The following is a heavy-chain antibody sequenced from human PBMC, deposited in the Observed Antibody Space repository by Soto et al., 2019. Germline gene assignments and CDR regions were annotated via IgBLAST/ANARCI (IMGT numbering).Heavy chain of an antibody. J-gene: IGHJ4*02. Sequence: QITLNESGPTQVKPRQTLTLTCTFSGFSLTTSGVGVGWIRQSPGKAPEWLALIYWDDDKRYSPSLKSRLTITKDTSNNQVVLTMADLDPADTAIYYCAHRVLRTVFGLVTTTAIYFDFWGQGTPVAVSS. CDR3: AHRVLRTVFGLVTTTAIYFDF. D-gene: IGHD3-3*01. V-gene: IGHV2-5*02. CDR1: GFSLTTSGVG. CDR2: IYWDDDK.